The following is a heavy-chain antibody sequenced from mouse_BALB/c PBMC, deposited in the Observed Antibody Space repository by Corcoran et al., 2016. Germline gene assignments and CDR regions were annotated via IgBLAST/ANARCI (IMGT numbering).Heavy chain of an antibody. D-gene: IGHD2-1*01. CDR1: GYPFTSYV. CDR3: ARDGNYVMEYSDY. V-gene: IGHV1S136*01. CDR2: INPYNDGT. Sequence: VQLQQSGPELVKPGALVKLSCKASGYPFTSYVMHWVKQKPGQGLEWIEYINPYNDGTKYNEKFKGKATLTSDKSSSTAYMELSSLTSEDSAVYYCARDGNYVMEYSDYCGQGTTLTVSS. J-gene: IGHJ2*01.